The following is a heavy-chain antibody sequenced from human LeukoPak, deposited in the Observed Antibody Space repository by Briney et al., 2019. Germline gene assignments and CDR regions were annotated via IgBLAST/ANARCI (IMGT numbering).Heavy chain of an antibody. Sequence: ASVKVSCKASGYTFTSYGISWVRQAPGQGLEWMGWISAYNGNTNYAQKLQGRVTMTTDTSTSTAYMELRSLRSDDTAVYYCARSVPERRVVVVPAANISTGDYYYYYMDVWGKGTTVTISS. CDR1: GYTFTSYG. D-gene: IGHD2-2*01. J-gene: IGHJ6*03. CDR2: ISAYNGNT. CDR3: ARSVPERRVVVVPAANISTGDYYYYYMDV. V-gene: IGHV1-18*01.